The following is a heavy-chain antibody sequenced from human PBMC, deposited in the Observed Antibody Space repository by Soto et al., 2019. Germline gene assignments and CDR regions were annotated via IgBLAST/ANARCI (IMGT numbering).Heavy chain of an antibody. Sequence: QVQLVESGGGLVKPGGSLRLSCAASGFTFSDYYMSWIRQAPGKGLEWVSYISSSGGSTYYADSVKGRFTISRDNSKNTLYLQMNSLRAEDTAVYYCAKDQGTVGDLGWYYYYGMDVWGQGTTVTVSS. CDR1: GFTFSDYY. J-gene: IGHJ6*02. CDR3: AKDQGTVGDLGWYYYYGMDV. CDR2: ISSSGGST. D-gene: IGHD1-26*01. V-gene: IGHV3-11*01.